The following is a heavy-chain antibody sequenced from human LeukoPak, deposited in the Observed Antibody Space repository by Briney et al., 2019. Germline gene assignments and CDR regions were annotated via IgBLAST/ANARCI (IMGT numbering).Heavy chain of an antibody. V-gene: IGHV3-23*01. CDR1: GFTFSRYG. CDR3: SKRVPYSSSSVYFDY. D-gene: IGHD6-6*01. CDR2: ISDSGRDT. Sequence: GGSLRLSCAASGFTFSRYGMSWVRQAPGKGLEGASDISDSGRDTYFADSVKGRFTISRDNPKNALYLQMNSLRAEDSAIYYCSKRVPYSSSSVYFDYWGQGTLVTVSS. J-gene: IGHJ4*02.